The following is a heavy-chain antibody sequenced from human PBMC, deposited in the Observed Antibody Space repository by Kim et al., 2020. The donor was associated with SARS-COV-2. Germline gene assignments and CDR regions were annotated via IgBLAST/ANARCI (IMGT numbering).Heavy chain of an antibody. V-gene: IGHV5-10-1*01. CDR3: ARRPTGVVARPQGGGAFDI. J-gene: IGHJ3*02. Sequence: GESLKISCAGAGYTFTSYWITWVRQTPEKGLEWMGRIDPSDSYINYNPSFQGHVTIPADRSISTAYLRWNSLQASDTAIYYCARRPTGVVARPQGGGAFDIWGQGTVVIVSS. CDR2: IDPSDSYI. D-gene: IGHD6-6*01. CDR1: GYTFTSYW.